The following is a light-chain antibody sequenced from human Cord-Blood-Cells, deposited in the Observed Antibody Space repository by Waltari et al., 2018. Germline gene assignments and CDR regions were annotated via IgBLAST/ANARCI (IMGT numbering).Light chain of an antibody. Sequence: AIRMTQSPSSLSASPGDRLTIPCRASQGISSYLAWYQQKPGKAHKLLIYAASTLQSGVPSRFSGSGSGTDFTLTISCLQSEDFATYYCQQYYSYPRTFGQGTKVEIK. CDR1: QGISSY. CDR2: AAS. CDR3: QQYYSYPRT. J-gene: IGKJ1*01. V-gene: IGKV1-8*01.